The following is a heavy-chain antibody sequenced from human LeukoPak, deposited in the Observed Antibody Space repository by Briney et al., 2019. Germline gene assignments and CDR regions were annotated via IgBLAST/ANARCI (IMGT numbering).Heavy chain of an antibody. CDR2: IRYDGSNK. CDR3: ARDIVVVVAAGPGGWFDP. Sequence: GGSLRLSCAASGFTFSSYGMHWVRQAPGKGLEWVAFIRYDGSNKYYADSVKGRFTISRDNAKNSLYLQMNSLRAEDTAVYYCARDIVVVVAAGPGGWFDPWGQGTLVTVSS. D-gene: IGHD2-15*01. V-gene: IGHV3-30*02. J-gene: IGHJ5*02. CDR1: GFTFSSYG.